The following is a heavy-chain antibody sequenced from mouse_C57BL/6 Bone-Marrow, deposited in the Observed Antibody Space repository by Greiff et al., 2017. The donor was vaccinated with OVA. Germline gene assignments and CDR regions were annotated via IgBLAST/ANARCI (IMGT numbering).Heavy chain of an antibody. Sequence: VQLKESGPGLVKPSQSLSLTCSVTGYSITSGYYWNWIRQFPGNKLEWMGYISYDGSNNYNPSLKNRISITRDTSKNQFFLKLNSVTTEDTATYYCARGDVWGQGTTLTVSS. CDR3: ARGDV. V-gene: IGHV3-6*01. CDR2: ISYDGSN. J-gene: IGHJ2*01. CDR1: GYSITSGYY.